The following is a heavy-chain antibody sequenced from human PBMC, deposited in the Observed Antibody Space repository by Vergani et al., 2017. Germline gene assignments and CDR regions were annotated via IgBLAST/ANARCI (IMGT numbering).Heavy chain of an antibody. V-gene: IGHV1-18*04. J-gene: IGHJ4*02. CDR1: GYTFTSYG. Sequence: QVQLVQSGAEVKKPGASVKVSCKASGYTFTSYGISWVRQAPGQGLEWMGWISAYNGNTNYARKLQGRVTMTTDTSTSTAYMELRSLRSDDTAVYYCARDSEVDLHRGVLTIWGQGTLVTVSS. CDR2: ISAYNGNT. CDR3: ARDSEVDLHRGVLTI. D-gene: IGHD3-10*01.